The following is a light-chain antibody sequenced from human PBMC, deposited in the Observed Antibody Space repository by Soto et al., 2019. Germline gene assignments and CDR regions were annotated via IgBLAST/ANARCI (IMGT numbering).Light chain of an antibody. Sequence: DIQVTQSPSTLSASVGDRVTITCRASQSISDWMAWYQQEPGKAPRLLIYKVSNLESGVPSRFSGSGSGTEFTLTISSLQPEDFATYYCQQYNHPYTFGQGNKLEIK. CDR3: QQYNHPYT. V-gene: IGKV1-5*03. CDR2: KVS. J-gene: IGKJ2*01. CDR1: QSISDW.